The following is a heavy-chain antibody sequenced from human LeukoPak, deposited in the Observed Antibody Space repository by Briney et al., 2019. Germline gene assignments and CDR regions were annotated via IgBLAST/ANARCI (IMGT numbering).Heavy chain of an antibody. CDR1: GFTFDDYA. CDR3: ARDAIGGREDIFDH. D-gene: IGHD3-10*01. CDR2: IYHSGST. V-gene: IGHV4-34*01. Sequence: PGGSLRLSCAASGFTFDDYAMHWVRQPPGKGLEWIGEIYHSGSTYYNPSLKTRVTISADTSKNQFSLELRSLTAADTAVYYCARDAIGGREDIFDHWGQGTLVTVSS. J-gene: IGHJ4*02.